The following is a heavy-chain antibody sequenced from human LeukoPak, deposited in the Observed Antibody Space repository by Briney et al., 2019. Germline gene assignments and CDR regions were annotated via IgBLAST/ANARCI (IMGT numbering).Heavy chain of an antibody. CDR1: GYTFTSYG. Sequence: ASVKVSCKGSGYTFTSYGVTWVRQAPGQGLEWMGWISAYNGNTNYAQNLQGRVTMTTDTSTSTAYMELRSLRSDDTAVYYCARARAAAAANWFDPWGQGTLVTVSS. CDR3: ARARAAAAANWFDP. V-gene: IGHV1-18*01. J-gene: IGHJ5*02. D-gene: IGHD6-13*01. CDR2: ISAYNGNT.